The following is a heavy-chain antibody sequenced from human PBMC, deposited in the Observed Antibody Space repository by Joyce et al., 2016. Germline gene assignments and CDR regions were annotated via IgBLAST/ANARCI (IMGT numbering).Heavy chain of an antibody. CDR2: IDSSGST. V-gene: IGHV4-61*01. D-gene: IGHD2-15*01. Sequence: QVQLQESGPGLVKPSETLTLTCTVFDGSVSSSSYFWSWIRQPPGKALEWIGYIDSSGSTKYNPSLESRVTMSVDTSKNQFSLKLSSVTAADTALYYCARVVPPYCSAGTCHSSMFDNWGQGTLVTVSS. CDR3: ARVVPPYCSAGTCHSSMFDN. CDR1: DGSVSSSSYF. J-gene: IGHJ4*02.